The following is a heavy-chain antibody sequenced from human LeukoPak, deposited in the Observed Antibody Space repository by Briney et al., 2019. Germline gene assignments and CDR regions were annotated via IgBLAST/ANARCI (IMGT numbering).Heavy chain of an antibody. D-gene: IGHD6-13*01. Sequence: ETLSLTCTVSGGSISSYYWNRIRQAPGKGLEWIGFIYSSGSTNYNPSLKSRVTMSVDTSKNQFSLKLRSVTDADTAVYHCARGGSSTWRIGYYFDFWGQGTLVTVSS. J-gene: IGHJ4*02. CDR1: GGSISSYY. CDR3: ARGGSSTWRIGYYFDF. V-gene: IGHV4-59*01. CDR2: IYSSGST.